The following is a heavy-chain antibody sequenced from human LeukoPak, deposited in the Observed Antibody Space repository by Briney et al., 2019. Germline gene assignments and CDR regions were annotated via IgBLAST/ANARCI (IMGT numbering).Heavy chain of an antibody. CDR3: ARDYKDWSGYYGGGAFDI. D-gene: IGHD3-3*01. J-gene: IGHJ3*02. V-gene: IGHV4-38-2*02. Sequence: PSETLSLTCTVSGYSISSGYYWGWVRQPPGKGLEWIGNSYHSGSTYYNPSLRSRVTISVDTSKNQFSLKLSSVTAADTAVYYCARDYKDWSGYYGGGAFDIWGQGTMVTVSS. CDR1: GYSISSGYY. CDR2: SYHSGST.